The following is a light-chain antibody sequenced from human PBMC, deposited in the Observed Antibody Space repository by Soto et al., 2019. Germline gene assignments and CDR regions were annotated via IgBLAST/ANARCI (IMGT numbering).Light chain of an antibody. J-gene: IGKJ1*01. Sequence: DIQMTQSPSSLSASVGDRFTITCRASQSISELLAWYQQKPAKAPKLLIYDASTLESGVPSRFRGSGSGTEFTLTISSLQPDDFATYYCQHYKSSYPWTFGQGTKVDIK. CDR1: QSISEL. CDR2: DAS. V-gene: IGKV1-5*01. CDR3: QHYKSSYPWT.